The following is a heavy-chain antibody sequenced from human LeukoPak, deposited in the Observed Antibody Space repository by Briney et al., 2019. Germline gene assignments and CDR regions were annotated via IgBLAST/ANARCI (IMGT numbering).Heavy chain of an antibody. J-gene: IGHJ6*02. V-gene: IGHV3-30-3*01. CDR3: ARVRGDTATYYYYYGMDV. CDR1: GFTFSSYA. D-gene: IGHD5-18*01. Sequence: GGSLRLSCAASGFTFSSYAMHWVRQAPGKGLEGVAVISYDGSNKYYADSVKGRFTISRDNSKNTLYLQMNSLRAEDTAVYYCARVRGDTATYYYYYGMDVWGQGTTVTVSS. CDR2: ISYDGSNK.